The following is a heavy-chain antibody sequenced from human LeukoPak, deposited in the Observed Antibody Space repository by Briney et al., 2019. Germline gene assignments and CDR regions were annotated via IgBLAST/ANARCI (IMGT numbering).Heavy chain of an antibody. CDR2: INSDGSST. D-gene: IGHD1-26*01. V-gene: IGHV3-74*01. J-gene: IGHJ4*02. Sequence: GGSLRLSCAASGFTFSSYWMHWVRQAPGKGLVWVSRINSDGSSTSYADSVKGRFTISRDNAKNTLYLQMNSLRVEDTAVYYCARGGVGGSFDYWGKGILVIVSS. CDR1: GFTFSSYW. CDR3: ARGGVGGSFDY.